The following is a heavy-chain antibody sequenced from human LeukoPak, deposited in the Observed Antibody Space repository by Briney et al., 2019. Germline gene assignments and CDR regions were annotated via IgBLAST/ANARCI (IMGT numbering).Heavy chain of an antibody. J-gene: IGHJ4*02. D-gene: IGHD2-15*01. CDR1: GFTFSSYS. CDR3: ARGDCSGGSCPYYFDY. V-gene: IGHV3-21*01. CDR2: ISSSSSYI. Sequence: KPGGSLRLSCAASGFTFSSYSMNWVRQAPGKGLEWVSSISSSSSYIYYADSVKGRFTISRDNAKNSLYLQMNSLRAEDTAVYYCARGDCSGGSCPYYFDYWGQGTLVTVSS.